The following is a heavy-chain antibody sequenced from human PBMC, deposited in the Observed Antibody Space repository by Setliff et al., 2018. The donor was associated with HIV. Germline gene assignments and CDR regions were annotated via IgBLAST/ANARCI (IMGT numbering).Heavy chain of an antibody. V-gene: IGHV1-69*05. CDR2: IIPIFGTP. CDR3: ARDPEAQIVVVPAYMDV. Sequence: SVKVSCKASGDTFNSHAISWVRQAPGQGLEWMGGIIPIFGTPNYAQKFQGRVTITRDTSASTAYMELSSLRSEDTAVYYCARDPEAQIVVVPAYMDVWGKGTTVTVSS. D-gene: IGHD2-2*01. J-gene: IGHJ6*03. CDR1: GDTFNSHA.